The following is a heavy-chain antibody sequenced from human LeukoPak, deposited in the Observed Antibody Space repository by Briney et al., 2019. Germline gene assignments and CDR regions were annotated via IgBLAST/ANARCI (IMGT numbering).Heavy chain of an antibody. CDR3: ARGDTYYYDSSGQRYNWFDP. D-gene: IGHD3-22*01. CDR1: GGSFSGYY. Sequence: SETLSLTCAVYGGSFSGYYWSWIRQPPGKGLEWIGEINHSGSTNNNPSLKSRVTISVDTSKNQFSLKLSSVTAADTAVYYCARGDTYYYDSSGQRYNWFDPWGQGTLVTVSS. CDR2: INHSGST. V-gene: IGHV4-34*01. J-gene: IGHJ5*02.